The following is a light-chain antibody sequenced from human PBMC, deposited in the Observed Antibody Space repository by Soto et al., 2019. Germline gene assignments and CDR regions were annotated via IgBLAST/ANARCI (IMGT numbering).Light chain of an antibody. V-gene: IGLV2-14*01. CDR1: SSDLGASDS. CDR3: SSYTSSSTLGV. J-gene: IGLJ3*02. Sequence: QSVLTQPPSASGSPGQSVTISCTGTSSDLGASDSVSWYQQHPGKAPKLMIYEVSNRPSGVSNRFSGSKSGNTASLTISGLQAEDEADYYCSSYTSSSTLGVFGGGTKLTVL. CDR2: EVS.